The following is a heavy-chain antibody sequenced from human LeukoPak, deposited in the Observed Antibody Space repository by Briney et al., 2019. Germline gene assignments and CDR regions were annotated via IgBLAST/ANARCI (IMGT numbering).Heavy chain of an antibody. V-gene: IGHV3-64*01. Sequence: GGSLRLSCAASGFTFSSYSMHWVRQAPGKGLESISAISGDGGSTYYANSVKGRFTISRDNSENTLYLQMGSLTAEDMAVYYCAREGTPGTLDYWGQGTLVTVSS. CDR1: GFTFSSYS. CDR2: ISGDGGST. CDR3: AREGTPGTLDY. D-gene: IGHD6-13*01. J-gene: IGHJ4*02.